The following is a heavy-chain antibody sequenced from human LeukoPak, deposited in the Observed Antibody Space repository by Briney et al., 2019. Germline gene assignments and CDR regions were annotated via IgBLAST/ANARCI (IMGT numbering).Heavy chain of an antibody. CDR2: IYYTGRT. Sequence: SETLSLTCIVSGGPISVDYWNWIRQAPGKGLEWIGYIYYTGRTKYNPSLASRLTISIDTSKSQFSLRLTSVTAADTAVYYCALPPPAIYVFGSGQFDYWGKETPVTVSS. CDR3: ALPPPAIYVFGSGQFDY. V-gene: IGHV4-59*08. D-gene: IGHD3-3*01. CDR1: GGPISVDY. J-gene: IGHJ4*02.